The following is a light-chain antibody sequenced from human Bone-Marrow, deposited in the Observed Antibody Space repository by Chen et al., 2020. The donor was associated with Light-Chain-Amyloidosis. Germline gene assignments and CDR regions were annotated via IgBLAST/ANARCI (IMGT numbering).Light chain of an antibody. CDR3: QVWDRSSDRPV. J-gene: IGLJ3*02. Sequence: SYVLTQPSSVSVAPGQTATIACGGNNIGSTSVHWYQQTPGQAPLLVVYDDSDRPSGIPERLSGSNSGNTATLTISRVEADDEADYYCQVWDRSSDRPVFGGGTKLTVL. CDR1: NIGSTS. CDR2: DDS. V-gene: IGLV3-21*02.